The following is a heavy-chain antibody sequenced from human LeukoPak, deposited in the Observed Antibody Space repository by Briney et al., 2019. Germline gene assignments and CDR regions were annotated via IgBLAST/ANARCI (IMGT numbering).Heavy chain of an antibody. J-gene: IGHJ4*02. V-gene: IGHV4-59*01. CDR3: ARDLGTAGTTLAGFDY. CDR1: GGSISSYY. Sequence: SETLSLTCPVSGGSISSYYWSWIRQPPGKGLEWIGYIYYSGSTNYNPSLKSRVTISVDTSKNQFSLKLSSVTAADTAVYYCARDLGTAGTTLAGFDYWGQGTLVTVSS. CDR2: IYYSGST. D-gene: IGHD1-7*01.